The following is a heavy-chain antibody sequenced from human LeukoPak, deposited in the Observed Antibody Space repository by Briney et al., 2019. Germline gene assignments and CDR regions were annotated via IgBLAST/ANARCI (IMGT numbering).Heavy chain of an antibody. CDR1: GYTFTSYD. CDR3: ARVVVAAMGYYYSYGMDV. D-gene: IGHD2-15*01. Sequence: ASVKVSCKASGYTFTSYDINWVRQATGQGLEWMGWMSPNSGNTDYAQKFQGRVTMTRNTSISTAYMELSSLRSEDTAVYYCARVVVAAMGYYYSYGMDVWGQGPTATVSS. V-gene: IGHV1-8*01. CDR2: MSPNSGNT. J-gene: IGHJ6*02.